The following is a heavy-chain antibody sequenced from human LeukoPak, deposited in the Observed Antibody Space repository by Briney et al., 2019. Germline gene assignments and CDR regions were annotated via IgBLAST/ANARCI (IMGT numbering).Heavy chain of an antibody. Sequence: GGSLRLSCAASGFTFSSYAMSWVRQAPGKGLEWVSTISGSGGNTYYADSVKGRFTISRDSSKSTLYLQMNSLRAEDTAVYHCARGHSSGYVEYFQHWGQGTLVTVSS. CDR3: ARGHSSGYVEYFQH. D-gene: IGHD3-22*01. V-gene: IGHV3-23*01. J-gene: IGHJ1*01. CDR1: GFTFSSYA. CDR2: ISGSGGNT.